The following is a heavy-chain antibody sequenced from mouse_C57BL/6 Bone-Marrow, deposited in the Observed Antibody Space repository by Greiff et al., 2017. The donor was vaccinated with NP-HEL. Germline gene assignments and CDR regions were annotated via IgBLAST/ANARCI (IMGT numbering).Heavy chain of an antibody. CDR3: ASLLWYFDV. Sequence: EVKLMESGGGLVKPGGSLKLSCAASGFTFSSYAMSWVRQTPEKRLEWVATISDGGSYTYSPDNVKGRFTISRDNAKNNLYLQMSHRKSEDTAMYYCASLLWYFDVWGTGTTVTVSS. CDR2: ISDGGSYT. J-gene: IGHJ1*03. CDR1: GFTFSSYA. V-gene: IGHV5-4*03. D-gene: IGHD1-2*01.